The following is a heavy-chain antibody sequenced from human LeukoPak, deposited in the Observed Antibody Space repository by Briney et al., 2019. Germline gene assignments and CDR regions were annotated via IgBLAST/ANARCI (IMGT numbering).Heavy chain of an antibody. V-gene: IGHV4-59*01. D-gene: IGHD1-14*01. CDR1: GGSISSYF. J-gene: IGHJ4*02. CDR3: ARTPPSAGLDY. CDR2: IYYSGST. Sequence: SETLALTCTVSGGSISSYFWSWIRQPSGKGLEWVGYIYYSGSTNYNPSLKSRVIISLDTSNNQFSLKLSSVTAADTAVYYCARTPPSAGLDYWGLGTLVTVSS.